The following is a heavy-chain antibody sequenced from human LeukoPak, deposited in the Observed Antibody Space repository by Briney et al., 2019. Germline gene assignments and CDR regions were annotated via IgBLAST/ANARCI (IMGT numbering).Heavy chain of an antibody. D-gene: IGHD4-17*01. CDR1: GGSISSSSYY. V-gene: IGHV4-39*07. CDR3: AREGGSGYGDYYYYYMDV. CDR2: IYYSGGT. J-gene: IGHJ6*03. Sequence: SETLSLTCTVSGGSISSSSYYWGWIRQPPGKGLEWIGSIYYSGGTYYNPSLKSRVTISVDTSKNQFSLKLSSVTAADTAVYYCAREGGSGYGDYYYYYMDVWGKGTTVTVSS.